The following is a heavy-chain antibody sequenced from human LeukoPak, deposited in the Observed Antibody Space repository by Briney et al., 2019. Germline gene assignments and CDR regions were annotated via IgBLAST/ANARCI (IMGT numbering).Heavy chain of an antibody. V-gene: IGHV1-69*13. CDR2: IIPIFGTA. Sequence: SVKVSCKASGGTFCSYAISWVRQAPGQGPEWMGGIIPIFGTANYAQKFQGRVTITADESTSTAYMELSSLRSEDTAVYYCARGCTNGVCYGSFDYWGQGTLVTVSS. D-gene: IGHD2-8*01. J-gene: IGHJ4*02. CDR1: GGTFCSYA. CDR3: ARGCTNGVCYGSFDY.